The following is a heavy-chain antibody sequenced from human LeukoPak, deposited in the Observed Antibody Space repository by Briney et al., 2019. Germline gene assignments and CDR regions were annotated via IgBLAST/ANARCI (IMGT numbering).Heavy chain of an antibody. D-gene: IGHD2-15*01. CDR1: GFTFSSYA. V-gene: IGHV3-23*01. CDR2: IGGSGGST. Sequence: GGSLRLSCAASGFTFSSYAMSWARQAPGKGLEWVSAIGGSGGSTYYADSVKGRFTISRDNSKNTLYLQMNSLRAEDTAVYYCAKAVVVVAATFFDYWGQGTLSPPPQ. CDR3: AKAVVVVAATFFDY. J-gene: IGHJ4*02.